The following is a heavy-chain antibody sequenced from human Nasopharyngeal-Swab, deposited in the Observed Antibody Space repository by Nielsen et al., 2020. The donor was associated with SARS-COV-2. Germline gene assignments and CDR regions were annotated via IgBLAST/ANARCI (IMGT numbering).Heavy chain of an antibody. D-gene: IGHD2-15*01. Sequence: GESLKISCAASGFTFSSYSMNWVRQAPGKGLEWVSSISSSSSYIFYADSVKGRFTISRDSAKNSLYLQMNNLRAEDTAVYYCARGYCSSGSCYVKHYGMDVWGQGTTVTVSS. CDR1: GFTFSSYS. V-gene: IGHV3-21*01. CDR2: ISSSSSYI. J-gene: IGHJ6*02. CDR3: ARGYCSSGSCYVKHYGMDV.